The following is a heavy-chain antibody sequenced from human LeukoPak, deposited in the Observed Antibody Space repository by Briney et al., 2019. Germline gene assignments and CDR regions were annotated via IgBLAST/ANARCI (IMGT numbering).Heavy chain of an antibody. D-gene: IGHD3-16*01. V-gene: IGHV3-30*18. J-gene: IGHJ4*02. CDR2: ISYDGSNK. CDR3: AKDLHLERLRLGDLSGFDY. CDR1: GFTFSSYG. Sequence: GRSLRLSCAASGFTFSSYGMHWVRQAPGKGLEWVAVISYDGSNKYYADTVKGRFTTSRDNSKNTLYLQMNSLRAEDTAVYYCAKDLHLERLRLGDLSGFDYWGQGTLVTVSS.